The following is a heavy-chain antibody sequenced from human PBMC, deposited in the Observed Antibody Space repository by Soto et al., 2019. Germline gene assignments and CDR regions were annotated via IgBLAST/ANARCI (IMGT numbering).Heavy chain of an antibody. J-gene: IGHJ6*02. D-gene: IGHD3-16*01. V-gene: IGHV4-59*01. CDR2: VYYSGST. Sequence: ETLSLTCTVSGGSIRSYYWSWIRQPPGKGLEWIGYVYYSGSTKYNPSLKSRVTISVDTSKNQFSLKLSSVTAADTAVYYCARDLSSRYYYYGMDVWGQGTTVTVSS. CDR3: ARDLSSRYYYYGMDV. CDR1: GGSIRSYY.